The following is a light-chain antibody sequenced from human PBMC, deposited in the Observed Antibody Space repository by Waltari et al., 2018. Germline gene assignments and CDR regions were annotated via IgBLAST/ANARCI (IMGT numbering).Light chain of an antibody. CDR1: QSLVYRDGDTY. J-gene: IGKJ2*01. CDR3: MQGTHWPPYT. V-gene: IGKV2-30*01. Sequence: DVVMTQSPLSLPVTPGQPVSISCRSSQSLVYRDGDTYLNWFHQRPGQSPRRLIYKVSNRDSGVPDRFNCSGSGTDFTLKISRVEAEDVGVYYCMQGTHWPPYTFGQGTKLEIK. CDR2: KVS.